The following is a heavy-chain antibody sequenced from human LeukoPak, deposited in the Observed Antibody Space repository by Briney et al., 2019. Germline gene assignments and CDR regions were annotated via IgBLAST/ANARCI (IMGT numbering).Heavy chain of an antibody. V-gene: IGHV3-30*02. Sequence: GGSLRLSCAESGFTFSGYGMHWVRQAPGKGPEWVAFIRLDGSDEYYGDSVTGRFTISRDNSKNTLYLQMNSLSPEDTAVYYCARDHSQIFDYWGQGTLVTVSS. CDR1: GFTFSGYG. CDR2: IRLDGSDE. CDR3: ARDHSQIFDY. D-gene: IGHD5-18*01. J-gene: IGHJ4*02.